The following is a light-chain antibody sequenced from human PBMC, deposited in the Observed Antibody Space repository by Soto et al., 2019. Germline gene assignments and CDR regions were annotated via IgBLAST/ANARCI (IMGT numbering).Light chain of an antibody. J-gene: IGKJ4*01. CDR1: QSIRTW. Sequence: DIQMTQSPSTLSASVGDRVTITCRASQSIRTWLAWYQQKPGKAPQILISGASGLQGGVPPRFSGSGSGTQFTLTITSLQPYDVATYYCQQYNSHNTFGGGTKVEIK. V-gene: IGKV1-5*01. CDR3: QQYNSHNT. CDR2: GAS.